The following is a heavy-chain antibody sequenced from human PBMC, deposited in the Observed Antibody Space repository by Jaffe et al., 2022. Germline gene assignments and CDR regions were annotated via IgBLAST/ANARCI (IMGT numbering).Heavy chain of an antibody. V-gene: IGHV3-21*01. CDR2: ISSSSSYI. D-gene: IGHD4-17*01. Sequence: EVQLVESGGGLVKPGGSLRLSCAASGFTFSSYSMNWVRQAPGKGLEWVSSISSSSSYIYYADSVKGRFTISRDNAKNSLYLQMNSLRAEDTAVYYCAREDDYGDAFDIWGQGTMVTVSS. CDR3: AREDDYGDAFDI. J-gene: IGHJ3*02. CDR1: GFTFSSYS.